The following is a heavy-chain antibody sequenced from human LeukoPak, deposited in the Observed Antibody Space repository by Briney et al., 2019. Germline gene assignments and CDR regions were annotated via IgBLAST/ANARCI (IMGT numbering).Heavy chain of an antibody. J-gene: IGHJ4*02. CDR2: IHYSGST. D-gene: IGHD1-26*01. Sequence: SETLSLTCTFSGGSSTSYYWNWIRQPRRKGVEWIGYIHYSGSTNYNPSLKSRATIPLDTSKNQVSLKLSSVTAADTAIYYCARRASGSYPDYFDYWGQGILVTVSS. V-gene: IGHV4-59*08. CDR3: ARRASGSYPDYFDY. CDR1: GGSSTSYY.